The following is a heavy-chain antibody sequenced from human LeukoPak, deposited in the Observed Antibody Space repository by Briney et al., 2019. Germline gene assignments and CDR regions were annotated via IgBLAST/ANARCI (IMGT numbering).Heavy chain of an antibody. D-gene: IGHD3-3*01. CDR3: ATPTVFGDAFDI. CDR1: GHTLTELS. J-gene: IGHJ3*02. V-gene: IGHV1-24*01. CDR2: FDPEDGET. Sequence: ASVKVSCKVSGHTLTELSMHWVRQAPGKGLEWMGGFDPEDGETIYAQKFQGRVTMTEDTSTDTAYMELSSLRSEDTAVYYCATPTVFGDAFDIWGQGTMVTVSS.